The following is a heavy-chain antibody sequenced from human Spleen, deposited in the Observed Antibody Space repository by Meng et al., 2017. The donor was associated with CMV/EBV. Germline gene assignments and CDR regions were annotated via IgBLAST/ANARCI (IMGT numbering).Heavy chain of an antibody. J-gene: IGHJ6*02. CDR2: IRDDGITT. CDR3: AKDLRGRPLAYCGGDCSNGMDV. D-gene: IGHD2-21*01. CDR1: GFTFSSYG. V-gene: IGHV3-30*02. Sequence: GESLKISCAASGFTFSSYGMHWVRQAPGKGLEWVTFIRDDGITTNYLDSVKGRFTISRDNSKNTLYQQMNSLRAEDTAVYFCAKDLRGRPLAYCGGDCSNGMDVWGHGTTVTVSS.